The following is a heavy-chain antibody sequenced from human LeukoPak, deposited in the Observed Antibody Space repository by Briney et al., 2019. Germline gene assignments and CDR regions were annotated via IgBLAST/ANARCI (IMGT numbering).Heavy chain of an antibody. Sequence: GGSLRLSCVASGFTFSDAWMSWVRQAPGKGLEWVGRVKSKTDGGTTDYPAPIKDRFSVSRDDSKNTLYLQMNSLRAEDTAVYYCARDQSSSWYGGVDYWGQGTLVTVSS. CDR2: VKSKTDGGTT. D-gene: IGHD6-13*01. CDR1: GFTFSDAW. CDR3: ARDQSSSWYGGVDY. V-gene: IGHV3-15*01. J-gene: IGHJ4*02.